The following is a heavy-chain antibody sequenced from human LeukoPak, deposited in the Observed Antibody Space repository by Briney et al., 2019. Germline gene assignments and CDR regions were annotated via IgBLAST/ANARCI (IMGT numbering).Heavy chain of an antibody. CDR3: AKRIWEVLEGGAFDI. D-gene: IGHD1-1*01. V-gene: IGHV3-23*01. Sequence: PGGSLRLSCAASGFTFSSYAVSWVRQAPGKGLEWVSAISGSGGSTYYADSVKGRFTISRDNSKNTLYLQMNSLRAEDTAVYYCAKRIWEVLEGGAFDIWGQGTMVTVSS. CDR2: ISGSGGST. CDR1: GFTFSSYA. J-gene: IGHJ3*02.